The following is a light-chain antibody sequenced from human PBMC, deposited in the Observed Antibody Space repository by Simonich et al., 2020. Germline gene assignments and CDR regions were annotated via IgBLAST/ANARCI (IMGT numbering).Light chain of an antibody. CDR1: SGHSSYA. CDR3: ETWDSNTQV. V-gene: IGLV4-69*01. J-gene: IGLJ3*02. CDR2: LNSDGSH. Sequence: QLVLTQSPSASASLGASVKLTCTLRSGHSSYAIAWHQQQPEKGPRYLMKLNSDGSHSKGDGIPDRFSGSSSGADRYLTISNLQSEDEADYYCETWDSNTQVFGGGTKLTVL.